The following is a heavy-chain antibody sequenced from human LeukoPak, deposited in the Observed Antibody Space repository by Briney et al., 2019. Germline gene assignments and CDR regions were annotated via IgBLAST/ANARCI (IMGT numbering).Heavy chain of an antibody. CDR3: ARVAYYYDSSGYLTTIDAFDI. CDR1: GYTFTGYY. V-gene: IGHV1-2*02. J-gene: IGHJ3*02. CDR2: INPNSGGT. D-gene: IGHD3-22*01. Sequence: GASVKVSCKASGYTFTGYYMHWVRQAPGQGLEWMGWINPNSGGTNYAQKFQGRVTMTRDTSISTAYMELSRLRSDDTAVYYCARVAYYYDSSGYLTTIDAFDIWGQGTMVTVSS.